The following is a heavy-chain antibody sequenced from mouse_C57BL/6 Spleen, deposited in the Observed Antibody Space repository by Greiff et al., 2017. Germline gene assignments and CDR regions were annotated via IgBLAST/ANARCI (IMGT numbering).Heavy chain of an antibody. J-gene: IGHJ2*01. V-gene: IGHV1-80*01. CDR2: IYPGDGDT. CDR3: ARTGANYYIDY. Sequence: QVQLQQSGAELVKPGASVKISCKASGYAFSSYWMNWVKQRPGKGLEWIGQIYPGDGDTNYNGKFKGKATLTADKSSSTAYMQLSSLTSEDSAVYFCARTGANYYIDYWGQGTTLTVSS. D-gene: IGHD4-1*01. CDR1: GYAFSSYW.